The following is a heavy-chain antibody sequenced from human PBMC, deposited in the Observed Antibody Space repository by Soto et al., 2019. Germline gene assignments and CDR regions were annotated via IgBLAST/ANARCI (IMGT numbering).Heavy chain of an antibody. J-gene: IGHJ4*02. Sequence: SETLSLTCTVSGGSISSGSFYWGWIRQPPGKGLEWIGSIYYTRNTYYNPSLKSRVTISVDSSKNQFSLKLSSVTAADTAVYYCARHWEQWLGYIDYWGQGTLVIVSS. CDR2: IYYTRNT. CDR1: GGSISSGSFY. D-gene: IGHD6-19*01. V-gene: IGHV4-39*01. CDR3: ARHWEQWLGYIDY.